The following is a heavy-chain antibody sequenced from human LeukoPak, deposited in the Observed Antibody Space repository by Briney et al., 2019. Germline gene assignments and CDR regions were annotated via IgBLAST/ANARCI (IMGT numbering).Heavy chain of an antibody. CDR2: INPNSGDT. Sequence: VASVKVSCKASGYTFTGYYMHWVRQAPGQGLEWMGWINPNSGDTNYAQKFQGRVTMTRDTSISTAYMELSRLRSDDTAVYYCARVEGYSGYEMDYWGQGTLVTVSS. J-gene: IGHJ4*02. D-gene: IGHD5-12*01. CDR3: ARVEGYSGYEMDY. V-gene: IGHV1-2*02. CDR1: GYTFTGYY.